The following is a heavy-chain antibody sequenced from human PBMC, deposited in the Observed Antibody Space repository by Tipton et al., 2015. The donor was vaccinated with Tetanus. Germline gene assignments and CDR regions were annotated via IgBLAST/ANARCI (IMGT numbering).Heavy chain of an antibody. CDR3: AKDYYSSGTYFLSHDF. V-gene: IGHV3-30*18. Sequence: SLRLSCEASGFTFNIHGMNWVRQAPGKGLEWLATISADGTAEHYADSVRGRFPISRDNAKNSLYLEMNSLRAEDTALYHCAKDYYSSGTYFLSHDFWGQGTLVTVSS. CDR1: GFTFNIHG. D-gene: IGHD3-10*01. J-gene: IGHJ4*02. CDR2: ISADGTAE.